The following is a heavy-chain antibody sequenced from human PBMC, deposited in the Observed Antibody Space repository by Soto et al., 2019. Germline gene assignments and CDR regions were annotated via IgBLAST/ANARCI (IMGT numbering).Heavy chain of an antibody. V-gene: IGHV3-23*01. CDR1: GFTFSSYA. CDR2: ISGTGGST. J-gene: IGHJ6*03. D-gene: IGHD6-13*01. CDR3: AKSSGNRIAAINYYYYMDV. Sequence: GGSLRLSCAASGFTFSSYAMSWVRQAPGKGLEWVIAISGTGGSTYYADSVKGRFTISRDNSKNTLFLQMSSLRAEDTAVYYCAKSSGNRIAAINYYYYMDVWGKGTTVTVSS.